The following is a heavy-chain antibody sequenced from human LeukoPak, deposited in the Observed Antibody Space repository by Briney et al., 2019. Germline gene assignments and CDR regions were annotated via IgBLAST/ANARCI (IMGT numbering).Heavy chain of an antibody. CDR1: GYCFTSYW. V-gene: IGHV5-51*01. Sequence: GASLKISCKGSGYCFTSYWIGWVRPMPGKGLELMGIIYPGDSDTKYSPYFQGQVTISADTSISTAYLQWSSLKAADTAVYYCASQDSGNPPDAIDNWGQGTMVTVSS. J-gene: IGHJ3*02. CDR2: IYPGDSDT. CDR3: ASQDSGNPPDAIDN. D-gene: IGHD4-23*01.